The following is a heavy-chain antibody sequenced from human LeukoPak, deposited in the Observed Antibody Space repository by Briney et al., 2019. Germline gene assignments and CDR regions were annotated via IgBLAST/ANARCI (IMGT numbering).Heavy chain of an antibody. Sequence: SETLSLTCTVSGYSINSGYYWGWIRQPPGKGLEWIGTVYHSGNTYYNASLQSRVTLSLDTSNNQFSLKLSSVTAADTAVYYCARVRIFGVVPNWFDPWGQGTLVTVSS. CDR3: ARVRIFGVVPNWFDP. CDR2: VYHSGNT. CDR1: GYSINSGYY. V-gene: IGHV4-38-2*02. D-gene: IGHD3-3*01. J-gene: IGHJ5*02.